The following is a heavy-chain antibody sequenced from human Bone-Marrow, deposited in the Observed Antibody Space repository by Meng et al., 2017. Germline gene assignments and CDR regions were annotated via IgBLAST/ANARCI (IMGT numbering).Heavy chain of an antibody. CDR3: ARDGTSWYFFDY. CDR2: TYYRSRWYS. V-gene: IGHV6-1*01. Sequence: QVQLQQSGPGLVKPSQTLSLTCAISGDSVPSNSATWNWIRQSPSRGLEWLGRTYYRSRWYSDYAVSVQSRITINPDTSKNQFSLQLNSLTPEDSAVYYCARDGTSWYFFDYWGQGTLVTVSS. CDR1: GDSVPSNSAT. D-gene: IGHD1-1*01. J-gene: IGHJ4*02.